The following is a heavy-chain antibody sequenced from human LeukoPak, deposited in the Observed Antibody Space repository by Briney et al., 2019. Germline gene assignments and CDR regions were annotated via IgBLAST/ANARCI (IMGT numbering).Heavy chain of an antibody. CDR3: ARDLDYYGSGSFFNI. CDR2: INPNSGDT. J-gene: IGHJ3*02. V-gene: IGHV1-2*02. D-gene: IGHD3-10*01. CDR1: GYTFSGYY. Sequence: ASAKVSCKASGYTFSGYYIHWVRQAPGQGLEWMGGINPNSGDTHYAQKFQGRVTMTRDTSITTAYMELSRLRSDDTAVYYCARDLDYYGSGSFFNIWGQGTMVTVSS.